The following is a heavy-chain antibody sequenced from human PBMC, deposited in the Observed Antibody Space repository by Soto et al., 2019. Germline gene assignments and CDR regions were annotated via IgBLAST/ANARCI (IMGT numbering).Heavy chain of an antibody. CDR3: ARTDIVTTNWFDP. Sequence: QVHLQQWGAGLLRPSETLSLTCAVYGESFIGYYWTWIRQPPGKGLEWIGEINHRGSTNYNPSLKSRVTTSIDTSKNQFSLKLSSVTAADTSVYYCARTDIVTTNWFDPWGQGTLVTVS. J-gene: IGHJ5*02. D-gene: IGHD5-12*01. CDR2: INHRGST. CDR1: GESFIGYY. V-gene: IGHV4-34*02.